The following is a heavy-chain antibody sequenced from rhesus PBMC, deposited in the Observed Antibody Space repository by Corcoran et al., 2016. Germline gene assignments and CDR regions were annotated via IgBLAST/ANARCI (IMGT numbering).Heavy chain of an antibody. CDR2: INGRGSST. CDR3: ASGVVVIDY. J-gene: IGHJ4*01. Sequence: QVQLQESGPGLVKPLETLSLTCAVSCGSLSSNYWSWLRLPPGKGLAWIGYINGRGSSTNYNPSLKSRVTLSVDTSKNQFSLKLSSVTAADTAVYYCASGVVVIDYWGQGVLVTVSS. D-gene: IGHD3-16*01. CDR1: CGSLSSNY. V-gene: IGHV4S11*01.